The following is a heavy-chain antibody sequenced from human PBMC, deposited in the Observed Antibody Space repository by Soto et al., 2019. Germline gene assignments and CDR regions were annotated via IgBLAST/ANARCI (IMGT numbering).Heavy chain of an antibody. CDR3: VRREVGNRRFDP. D-gene: IGHD1-1*01. CDR1: GGSFSGYY. Sequence: QVQLQQWGAGLLKPSETLSLTCAVYGGSFSGYYWSWIRQPPGKGLEWIGEINHSGSTNYNPSLKSRVTISVGTSKNQFSLKLSSVTAADTAVYYCVRREVGNRRFDPWGQGTLVTVSS. V-gene: IGHV4-34*01. CDR2: INHSGST. J-gene: IGHJ5*02.